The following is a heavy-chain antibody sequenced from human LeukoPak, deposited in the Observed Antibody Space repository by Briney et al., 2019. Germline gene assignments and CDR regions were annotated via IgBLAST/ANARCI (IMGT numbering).Heavy chain of an antibody. CDR3: ARDVVVVAAATPDFDY. D-gene: IGHD2-15*01. CDR1: GYTFTGYY. Sequence: GASVKVSCKASGYTFTGYYMHWVRQAPGQGREGMGRINPYSGGTNYAQKFQGRVTMTRDTSISTAYMELSRLRSDDTAVYYCARDVVVVAAATPDFDYWGQGTLVTVSS. J-gene: IGHJ4*02. V-gene: IGHV1-2*06. CDR2: INPYSGGT.